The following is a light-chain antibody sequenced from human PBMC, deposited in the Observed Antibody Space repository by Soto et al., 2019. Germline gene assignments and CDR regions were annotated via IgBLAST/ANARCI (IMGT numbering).Light chain of an antibody. Sequence: DIPMTQSPSSLSASVGDRVTVTCRASQGISHYLAWYQQRPGQVPKLLIHDANILQSGVPSRFSGSGYGTDFTLTISSLQPEDVATYYCQKYDSTPRTFGQGTKVDIK. CDR1: QGISHY. V-gene: IGKV1-27*01. CDR2: DAN. J-gene: IGKJ1*01. CDR3: QKYDSTPRT.